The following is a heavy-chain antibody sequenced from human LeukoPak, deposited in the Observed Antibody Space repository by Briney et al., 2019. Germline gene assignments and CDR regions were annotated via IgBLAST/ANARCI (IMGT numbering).Heavy chain of an antibody. CDR3: ATHSGYSYGFLDY. J-gene: IGHJ4*01. D-gene: IGHD5-18*01. Sequence: SVKVSCKASGGTFSSYAISWVRQAPGQGLEWMGGIIPIFGTANYAQKFQGRVTITADKSTSTAYMELSSLRSEDTAVYYCATHSGYSYGFLDYWGQEPWSPSPQ. CDR1: GGTFSSYA. V-gene: IGHV1-69*06. CDR2: IIPIFGTA.